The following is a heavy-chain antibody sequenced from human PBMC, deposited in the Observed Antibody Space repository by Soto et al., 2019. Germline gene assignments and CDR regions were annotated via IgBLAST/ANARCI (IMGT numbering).Heavy chain of an antibody. V-gene: IGHV1-18*04. J-gene: IGHJ4*02. CDR2: ISAYNGNT. CDR1: GYTFTSYG. Sequence: ASVKVSCKASGYTFTSYGISWVRQAPGQGLEWMGWISAYNGNTNYAQKLQGRVTMTTDTSTSTAYMELRSLRPDDTAVYYCARGGVGDYYDSSGYSSLLYWGQGTLVTVSS. CDR3: ARGGVGDYYDSSGYSSLLY. D-gene: IGHD3-22*01.